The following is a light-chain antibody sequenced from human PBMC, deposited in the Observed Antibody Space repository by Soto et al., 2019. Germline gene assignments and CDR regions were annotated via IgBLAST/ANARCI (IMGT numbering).Light chain of an antibody. J-gene: IGKJ4*01. V-gene: IGKV1-5*03. CDR2: KAS. CDR1: QSISSW. Sequence: DIQMTQSPSTLSASVGDRVTITCRASQSISSWLAWYQQKPGKAPKLLIYKASSLESGVPSRFSGSGSGTEFPLHLRSLQAEDFATYYCQQYNSYPLTFGGETKVEIK. CDR3: QQYNSYPLT.